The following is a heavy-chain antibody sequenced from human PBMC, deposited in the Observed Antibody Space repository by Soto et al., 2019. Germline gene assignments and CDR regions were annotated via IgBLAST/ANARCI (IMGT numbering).Heavy chain of an antibody. CDR1: GYTFTGYY. V-gene: IGHV1-2*04. D-gene: IGHD3-3*01. J-gene: IGHJ6*02. CDR2: INPNSGGT. Sequence: QVQLVQSGAEVKKPGASVKVSCKASGYTFTGYYMHWVRQAPGQGLEWMGWINPNSGGTNYAQKFQGWVNMTRDPSIRTASMELSRLRSDDTAVYYCARITIFGVVILYYYYYGMDVWGQGTTVTVSS. CDR3: ARITIFGVVILYYYYYGMDV.